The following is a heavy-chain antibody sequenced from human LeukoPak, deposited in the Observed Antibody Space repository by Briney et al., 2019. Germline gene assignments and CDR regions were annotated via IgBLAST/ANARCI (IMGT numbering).Heavy chain of an antibody. D-gene: IGHD2-21*02. CDR3: AKGSYGSDYAFDY. CDR2: ISWNSGSI. V-gene: IGHV3-9*01. CDR1: GFTFDDYA. J-gene: IGHJ4*02. Sequence: GGSLRLSCAASGFTFDDYAMHWVRQAPGKGLEWVSGISWNSGSIGYADSVKGRFTISRDNAKNSLYLQMNSLRAEDTALYYCAKGSYGSDYAFDYWGQGTLVTVSS.